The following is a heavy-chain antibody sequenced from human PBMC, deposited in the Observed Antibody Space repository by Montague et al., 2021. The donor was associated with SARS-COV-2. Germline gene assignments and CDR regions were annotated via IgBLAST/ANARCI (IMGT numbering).Heavy chain of an antibody. D-gene: IGHD3-3*01. J-gene: IGHJ6*03. V-gene: IGHV3-30*04. CDR2: LSYDGSNK. Sequence: YLSLSFSASGFTFSSYAMHWVRQAPGKGLEWVAVLSYDGSNKYYVDSVKGRFTISRDNSKNTLFLQMNSLRAEDTAVYYCARDPLLTIFGSYYYYYMDVWGKGTTVTVSS. CDR1: GFTFSSYA. CDR3: ARDPLLTIFGSYYYYYMDV.